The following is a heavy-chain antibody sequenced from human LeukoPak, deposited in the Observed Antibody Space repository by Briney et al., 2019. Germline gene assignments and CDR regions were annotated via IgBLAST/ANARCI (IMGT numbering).Heavy chain of an antibody. J-gene: IGHJ4*02. V-gene: IGHV4-38-2*02. CDR3: TREGAGNIAAEDY. CDR1: GYSLTSGYK. CDR2: IYHSGST. Sequence: SETLSLTCTVSGYSLTSGYKWGWIGRPQGKGRGGIGSIYHSGSTYYNPSLKSRVTISVDRSKNQFSLKLRSVTAADTAVYYCTREGAGNIAAEDYWGQGSLVTVSS. D-gene: IGHD6-13*01.